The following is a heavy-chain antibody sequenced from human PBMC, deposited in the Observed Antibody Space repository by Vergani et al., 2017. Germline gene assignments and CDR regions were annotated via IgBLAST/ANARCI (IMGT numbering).Heavy chain of an antibody. V-gene: IGHV1-46*01. CDR1: GYTFTSYY. J-gene: IGHJ4*02. CDR2: INPSGGST. D-gene: IGHD1-26*01. CDR3: ARGRSSYVFDY. Sequence: QVQLVQSGAEVKKPGASVKVSCKASGYTFTSYYMHWVRQAPGQGLEWMGIINPSGGSTSYAQKFQGRVTITADESTSTAYMELSSLRSEDTAVYYCARGRSSYVFDYWGQGTLVTVSS.